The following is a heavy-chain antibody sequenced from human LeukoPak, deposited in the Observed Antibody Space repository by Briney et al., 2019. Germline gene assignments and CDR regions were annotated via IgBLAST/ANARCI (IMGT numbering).Heavy chain of an antibody. CDR3: ARSEGWLQELAY. CDR1: GYTFTRSG. D-gene: IGHD5-24*01. CDR2: ISAYNGNT. V-gene: IGHV1-18*01. Sequence: APVKVSCKASGYTFTRSGISWVRQAPGQGLEWMGRISAYNGNTNYAQKLQGRVTMTTDTSTSTAYMELRSLRSDDTAVYYCARSEGWLQELAYWGQETLVTVSS. J-gene: IGHJ4*02.